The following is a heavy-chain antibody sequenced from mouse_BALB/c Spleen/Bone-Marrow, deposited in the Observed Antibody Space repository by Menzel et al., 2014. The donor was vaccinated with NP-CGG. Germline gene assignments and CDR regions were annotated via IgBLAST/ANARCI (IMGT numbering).Heavy chain of an antibody. V-gene: IGHV14-3*02. CDR1: GFNIKDTY. J-gene: IGHJ4*01. Sequence: VQLQQSGAELVKPGASVKLSCTASGFNIKDTYMHWVKQRPEQGLEWIGRIDPANGNTIYDPKFQGKATITADTSSNTAYLQLSSLTSEDTAVYYCARSRDYGSSYYAMDYWGQGTSVTVSS. D-gene: IGHD1-1*01. CDR3: ARSRDYGSSYYAMDY. CDR2: IDPANGNT.